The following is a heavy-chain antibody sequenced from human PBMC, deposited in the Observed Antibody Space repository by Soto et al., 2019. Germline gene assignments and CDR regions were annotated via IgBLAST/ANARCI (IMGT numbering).Heavy chain of an antibody. J-gene: IGHJ6*02. CDR3: ATGGHNDGSNFYHGMDV. D-gene: IGHD3-10*01. Sequence: QVQVVQSGAEVKKPGSSVKVSCKVSGGIFTNNAISWVRQAPGQGLEGLGGVIPLFDTAYYAQIFRGRLRISADGATTPAYMELSGLTSADTAVYFCATGGHNDGSNFYHGMDVWGQGTTVTVS. CDR2: VIPLFDTA. V-gene: IGHV1-69*01. CDR1: GGIFTNNA.